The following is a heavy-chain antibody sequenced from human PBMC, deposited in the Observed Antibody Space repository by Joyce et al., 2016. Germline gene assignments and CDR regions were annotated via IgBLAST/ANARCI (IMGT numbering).Heavy chain of an antibody. CDR3: ARRTPPSGWYRYFDL. V-gene: IGHV5-51*01. J-gene: IGHJ2*01. D-gene: IGHD6-19*01. CDR1: GYSFTSYW. Sequence: EVQLVQSGAEVKEPGESLKISCKGSGYSFTSYWIAWVRQTPGKGREWVGIIYPGDSAVTYSPSFRGRVTISVVKSINTADVQWTSLKASDTAIYYRARRTPPSGWYRYFDLWGRGTLVTVSS. CDR2: IYPGDSAV.